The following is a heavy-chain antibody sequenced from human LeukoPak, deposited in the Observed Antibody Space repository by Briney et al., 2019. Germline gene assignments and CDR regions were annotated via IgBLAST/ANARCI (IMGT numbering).Heavy chain of an antibody. CDR1: GGSISSYY. Sequence: SETLSLTCTVSGGSISSYYWSWIRQPAGKGLEWIGRIYTSGSTNYNPSLKSRVTISVDTSKNQFSLKLSSVTAADTAVYYCARGSGDYDILTGSVFNWFDPWGQGTLVTVSS. CDR2: IYTSGST. D-gene: IGHD3-9*01. V-gene: IGHV4-4*07. J-gene: IGHJ5*02. CDR3: ARGSGDYDILTGSVFNWFDP.